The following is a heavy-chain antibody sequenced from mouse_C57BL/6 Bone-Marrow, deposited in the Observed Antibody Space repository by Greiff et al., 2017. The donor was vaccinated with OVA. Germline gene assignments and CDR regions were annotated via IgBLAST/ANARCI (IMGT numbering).Heavy chain of an antibody. CDR1: GFTFSSYA. V-gene: IGHV5-4*01. D-gene: IGHD2-5*01. Sequence: EVMLVESGGGLVKPGGSLKLSCAASGFTFSSYAMSWVRQTPEKRLGWVATISDGGSYTYYPANVKGRFTISRDNAKNNLYLQMSHLKSEDTAMYYCARDRGVTTRAWFAYWGQGTLVTVSA. CDR3: ARDRGVTTRAWFAY. CDR2: ISDGGSYT. J-gene: IGHJ3*01.